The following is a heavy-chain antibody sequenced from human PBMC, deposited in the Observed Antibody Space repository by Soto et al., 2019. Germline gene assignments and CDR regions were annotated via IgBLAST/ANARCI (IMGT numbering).Heavy chain of an antibody. V-gene: IGHV3-33*01. CDR3: ARALQSGGSYYLNDAFDI. CDR2: IWYDGSNK. Sequence: GGSLRLSCAASGFTFSSYGMHWVRQAPGKGLEWVAVIWYDGSNKYYADSVKGRFTISRDNSKNTLYLQMNSLRAEDTAVYYCARALQSGGSYYLNDAFDIWGQGTMVTVSS. J-gene: IGHJ3*02. CDR1: GFTFSSYG. D-gene: IGHD1-26*01.